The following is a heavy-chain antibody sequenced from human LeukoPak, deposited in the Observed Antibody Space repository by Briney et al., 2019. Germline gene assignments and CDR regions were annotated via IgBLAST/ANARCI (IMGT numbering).Heavy chain of an antibody. J-gene: IGHJ4*02. CDR3: ARSSSGWYYFDY. V-gene: IGHV3-48*03. CDR1: GFTFSNYE. CDR2: ISSSSGVTI. D-gene: IGHD6-19*01. Sequence: GGSLRLSCAASGFTFSNYEMNWVRRAPGKGLEWVSHISSSSGVTIFYAEVVKGRFTISRDNAKNSLYLQMNSLRAEDTAVYYCARSSSGWYYFDYWGQGALVTVSS.